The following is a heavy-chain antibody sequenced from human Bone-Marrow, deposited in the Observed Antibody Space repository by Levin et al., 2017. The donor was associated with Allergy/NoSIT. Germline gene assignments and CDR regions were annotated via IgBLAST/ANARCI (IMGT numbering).Heavy chain of an antibody. Sequence: GGSLRLSCTASGFTFGDYAMGWFRQAPGKGLEWVGFIRSRAYGGTTEDAASVKGRFTISRDDSKSIAYLQMNSLKTEDTAVYYCSRDLGNQLLSHNWFDPWGQGTLVTVSS. V-gene: IGHV3-49*03. J-gene: IGHJ5*02. CDR1: GFTFGDYA. D-gene: IGHD2-2*01. CDR3: SRDLGNQLLSHNWFDP. CDR2: IRSRAYGGTT.